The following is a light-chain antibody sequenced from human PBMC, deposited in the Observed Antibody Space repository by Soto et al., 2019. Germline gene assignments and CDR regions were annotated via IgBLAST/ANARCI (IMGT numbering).Light chain of an antibody. J-gene: IGKJ5*01. CDR1: QSVGSSY. CDR2: GAS. V-gene: IGKV3D-20*02. CDR3: QQRSNWPPIT. Sequence: EIVLTQSPGTLSLSPGERAPLSCRARQSVGSSYLAWYQQKPGQAPRILIFGASGRATGIPDRFSGSGSGTDFTLTISSLEPEDFAVYYCQQRSNWPPITFGQGTRLEIK.